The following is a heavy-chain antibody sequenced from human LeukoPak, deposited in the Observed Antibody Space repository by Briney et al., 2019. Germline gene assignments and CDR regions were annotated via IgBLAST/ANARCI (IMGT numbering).Heavy chain of an antibody. D-gene: IGHD1-7*01. CDR3: ARELGVYSENYHDFYY. CDR1: GFTFSSYS. Sequence: TGGSLRFFCAASGFTFSSYSMNWVRQAPGKGLEWLSVIFSGGFTYYADSVKDRFTISRDNSKNTLYLQMNRLRAEDTAVYYCARELGVYSENYHDFYYWGQGTLVTVSS. J-gene: IGHJ4*02. CDR2: IFSGGFT. V-gene: IGHV3-66*01.